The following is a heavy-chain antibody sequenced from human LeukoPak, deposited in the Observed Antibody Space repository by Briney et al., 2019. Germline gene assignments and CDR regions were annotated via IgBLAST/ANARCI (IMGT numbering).Heavy chain of an antibody. D-gene: IGHD6-13*01. CDR3: ARGGRQQLVNL. J-gene: IGHJ4*02. V-gene: IGHV4-4*07. Sequence: SETLSLTCTVSGGSLNNYYCSWIRQSAGKGLEWIGRIYTSGSTNYNPSLESRVTMSVDTSKNQFSLNLSSVTAADTAVYFCARGGRQQLVNLWGQGTLVTVSS. CDR1: GGSLNNYY. CDR2: IYTSGST.